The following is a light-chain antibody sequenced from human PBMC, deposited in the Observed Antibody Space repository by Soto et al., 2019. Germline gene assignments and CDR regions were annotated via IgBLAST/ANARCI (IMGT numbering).Light chain of an antibody. CDR2: HTS. V-gene: IGKV3-15*01. CDR3: QQLNYWPRIT. CDR1: QSISGN. J-gene: IGKJ5*01. Sequence: IVMTQSTYTLSVSPRESAPHSCRASQSISGNLAWYQQKPGLSPRLLIYHTSTRATGVPARFSGSGSGTEFTLTISSLQSEDFAVYYCQQLNYWPRITFGQGTRLEIK.